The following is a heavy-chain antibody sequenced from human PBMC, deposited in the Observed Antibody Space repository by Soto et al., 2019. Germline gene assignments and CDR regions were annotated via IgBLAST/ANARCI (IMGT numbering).Heavy chain of an antibody. CDR2: ISGRDGST. V-gene: IGHV3-23*01. Sequence: EVQLLESGGGLVQPGGSLRLSCAASGFTFSSYDMSWVRQAPGKGLEWVSTISGRDGSTYYADSVKGLFTISRDNSKNTLSLQINSLRVEDTAVYFCAKVWFADLNPFDYWGQGTLVTVSS. D-gene: IGHD3-10*01. CDR3: AKVWFADLNPFDY. CDR1: GFTFSSYD. J-gene: IGHJ4*02.